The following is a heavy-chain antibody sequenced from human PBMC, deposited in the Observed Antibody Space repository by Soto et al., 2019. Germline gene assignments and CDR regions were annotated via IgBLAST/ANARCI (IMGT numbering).Heavy chain of an antibody. CDR2: IYWDDDK. CDR1: GFSLGTSGVG. V-gene: IGHV2-5*02. CDR3: AHATTVVTPGVSSDAFDI. D-gene: IGHD4-17*01. Sequence: QITLKESGPTLVKPTQALTLTCTFSGFSLGTSGVGVGWIRQPPGKALEWLALIYWDDDKRYSPSLKSGLTSTKDTSKNQVVLTMTNMDPVDTPTYYCAHATTVVTPGVSSDAFDIWGQGTMVTVSS. J-gene: IGHJ3*02.